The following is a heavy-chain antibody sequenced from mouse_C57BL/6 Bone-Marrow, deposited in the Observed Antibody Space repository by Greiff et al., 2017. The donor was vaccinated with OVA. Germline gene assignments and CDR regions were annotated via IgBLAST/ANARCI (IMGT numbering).Heavy chain of an antibody. J-gene: IGHJ4*01. V-gene: IGHV3-1*01. CDR2: ISYSGST. CDR1: GYSITSGYD. CDR3: ARGPNYYAMDY. Sequence: EVKLVESGPGMVKPSQSLSLTCTVTGYSITSGYDWHWIRHFPGNKLEWMGYISYSGSTNYNPSLKSRISITHDTSKNHFFLKLNSVTTEDTATYYCARGPNYYAMDYWGQGTSVTVSS.